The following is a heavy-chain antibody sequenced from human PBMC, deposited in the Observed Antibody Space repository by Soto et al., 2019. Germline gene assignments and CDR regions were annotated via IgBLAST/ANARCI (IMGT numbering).Heavy chain of an antibody. CDR3: ARQGRTGSNWIDP. Sequence: PGESLKISCKSSGYTFTSYWIGWVRQRPGKGLEWMGIIYPGNSETAYSPSFQGQVTISADKSISTTYLQWSSLKASDSSIYYCARQGRTGSNWIDPWGQGTLVTVSS. CDR1: GYTFTSYW. J-gene: IGHJ5*02. V-gene: IGHV5-51*01. CDR2: IYPGNSET. D-gene: IGHD3-9*01.